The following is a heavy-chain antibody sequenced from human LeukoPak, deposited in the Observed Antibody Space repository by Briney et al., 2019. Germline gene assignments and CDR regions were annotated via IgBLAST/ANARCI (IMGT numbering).Heavy chain of an antibody. D-gene: IGHD1-14*01. Sequence: GGSLRLSCAASGFTFSYFAMTWVRQSPGKGLEWVSSISGSGASTYYADSVKGRFTISRDNSKNTLYLQMNSLRAEDTAVYYCAEESPNPPDYWGQGTLVTVSS. CDR1: GFTFSYFA. CDR2: ISGSGAST. V-gene: IGHV3-23*01. CDR3: AEESPNPPDY. J-gene: IGHJ4*02.